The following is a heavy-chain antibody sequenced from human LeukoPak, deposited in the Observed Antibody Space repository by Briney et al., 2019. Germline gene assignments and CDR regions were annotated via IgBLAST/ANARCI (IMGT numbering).Heavy chain of an antibody. D-gene: IGHD5-12*01. J-gene: IGHJ4*02. V-gene: IGHV1-2*04. CDR1: GYTFTGYY. CDR3: ARGLGGGYSGYEDY. Sequence: GSVKVSCKASGYTFTGYYMHWVRQAPGQGLEWMGCIKPNSGGTNYAQTFQGWVTMTRDTSISKAYMELSRLRSDDTAVYYCARGLGGGYSGYEDYWGQGTLVTVSS. CDR2: IKPNSGGT.